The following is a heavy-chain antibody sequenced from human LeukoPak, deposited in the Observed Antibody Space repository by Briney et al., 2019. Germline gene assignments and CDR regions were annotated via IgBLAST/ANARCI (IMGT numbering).Heavy chain of an antibody. J-gene: IGHJ4*02. CDR3: AREGYSCGLGY. CDR1: GGSFSGYY. Sequence: SETLSLTCAVYGGSFSGYYWSWIRQPPGKGLEWIGEINHSGSTNYNPSLKSRVTISVDTSKNQFSLKLSSVTAADTAVYYCAREGYSCGLGYWGQGTLVTVSS. D-gene: IGHD5-18*01. CDR2: INHSGST. V-gene: IGHV4-34*01.